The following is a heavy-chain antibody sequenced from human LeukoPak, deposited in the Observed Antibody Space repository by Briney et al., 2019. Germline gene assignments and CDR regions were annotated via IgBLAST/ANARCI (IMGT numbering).Heavy chain of an antibody. Sequence: GGSLRLSCAASGFPVSTNFMSWVRLAPGKGLECVSVIYIDGKTLYADSVKGRFTISRDNPRNTLYLQMNSLRPEDTAVYYCAREGRYDILTGYYPLNNWGQGARVAVSS. CDR2: IYIDGKT. CDR1: GFPVSTNF. CDR3: AREGRYDILTGYYPLNN. J-gene: IGHJ4*02. V-gene: IGHV3-66*02. D-gene: IGHD3-9*01.